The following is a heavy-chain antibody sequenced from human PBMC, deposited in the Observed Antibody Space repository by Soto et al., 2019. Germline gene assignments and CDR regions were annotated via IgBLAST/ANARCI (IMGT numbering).Heavy chain of an antibody. J-gene: IGHJ4*02. CDR3: ARARGARYFDY. Sequence: QVQLQESGPGLVKPSQTLSLTCTVSGGSISSGDYYWSWIRQPPGKGLEWIGYIYYSGSTYYNPSLKSRVTLSVDTSKNQFTLKLSSVTAADSAVYYCARARGARYFDYWGQGTLVTVSS. V-gene: IGHV4-30-4*01. CDR2: IYYSGST. D-gene: IGHD2-15*01. CDR1: GGSISSGDYY.